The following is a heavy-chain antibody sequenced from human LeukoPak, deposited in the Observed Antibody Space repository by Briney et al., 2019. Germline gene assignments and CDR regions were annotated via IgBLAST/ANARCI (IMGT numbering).Heavy chain of an antibody. CDR1: GFTFSVYW. D-gene: IGHD6-13*01. CDR3: ARGPRYSFY. J-gene: IGHJ4*02. V-gene: IGHV3-53*01. Sequence: GGSLRLSCAASGFTFSVYWMHWVRQAPGKGLEWISVIYIDGTTYYADSVKGRFTISRDQANNTLYLQMNTLRDEDTAVYYCARGPRYSFYWGQGTLVSVSS. CDR2: IYIDGTT.